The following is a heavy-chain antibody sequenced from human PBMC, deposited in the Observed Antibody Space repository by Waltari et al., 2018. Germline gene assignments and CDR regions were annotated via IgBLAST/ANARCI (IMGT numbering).Heavy chain of an antibody. CDR2: IYYSGST. CDR1: GGSIRSGGYY. V-gene: IGHV4-31*03. J-gene: IGHJ6*03. D-gene: IGHD6-6*01. Sequence: QVQLQESGPGLVKPSQTLSLTRTVSGGSIRSGGYYWSWIRQHPGKGLEWIGYIYYSGSTYYNPSLKSRVTISVDTSKNQFSLKLSSVTAADTAVYYCAVEYSSSSGHLGYMDVWGKGTTVTVSS. CDR3: AVEYSSSSGHLGYMDV.